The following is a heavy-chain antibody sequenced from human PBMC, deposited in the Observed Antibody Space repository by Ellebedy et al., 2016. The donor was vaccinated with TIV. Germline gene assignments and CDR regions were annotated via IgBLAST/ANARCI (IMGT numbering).Heavy chain of an antibody. D-gene: IGHD5-12*01. Sequence: GSLRLXCNVSGGTISSTNYYWGWIRQSPEKGLEWIGSIYHSRSTYYNPSLKSRLTISLDTTKNQFSLRLDSVTAADTAVYYCASSPSGYEIPYWGQGTLVTVSS. V-gene: IGHV4-39*07. CDR3: ASSPSGYEIPY. CDR1: GGTISSTNYY. J-gene: IGHJ4*02. CDR2: IYHSRST.